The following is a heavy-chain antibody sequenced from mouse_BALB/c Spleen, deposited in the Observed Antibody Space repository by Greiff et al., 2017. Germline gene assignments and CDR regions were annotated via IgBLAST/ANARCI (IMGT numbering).Heavy chain of an antibody. Sequence: EVMLVESGPELVKPGASVKIPCKASGYTFTDYNMDWVKQSHGKSLEWIGDINPNNGGTIYNQKFKGKATLTVDKSSSTAYMELRSLTSEDTAVYYCARERWFAYWGQGTLVTVSA. CDR1: GYTFTDYN. J-gene: IGHJ3*01. CDR3: ARERWFAY. CDR2: INPNNGGT. V-gene: IGHV1-18*01.